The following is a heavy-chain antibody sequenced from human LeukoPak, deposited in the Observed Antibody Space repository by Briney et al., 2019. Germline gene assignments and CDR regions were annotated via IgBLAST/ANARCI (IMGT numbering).Heavy chain of an antibody. CDR2: ISSSSSYI. D-gene: IGHD1-7*01. V-gene: IGHV3-21*01. J-gene: IGHJ6*02. CDR3: ARGGLELPYYYYGMDV. Sequence: GGSLRLSCAASGFTFSSYSMNWVRQAPGKGLEWVSSISSSSSYIYYADSVKGRFTISRDNAKNSLYLQMNSLRAEDTAVCYCARGGLELPYYYYGMDVWGQGTTVTVSS. CDR1: GFTFSSYS.